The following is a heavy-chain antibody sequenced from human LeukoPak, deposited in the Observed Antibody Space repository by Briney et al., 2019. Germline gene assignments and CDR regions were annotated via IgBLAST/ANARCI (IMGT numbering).Heavy chain of an antibody. D-gene: IGHD3-22*01. CDR2: IHISGRT. V-gene: IGHV4-4*07. Sequence: PSETLSLTCTVSGGSMSSYWSWIRQPAGKGLEWIGRIHISGRTNYNPSLESRVTMSVDTSKNQFSLKLASVTAADTAVYYCARGDESSGQGDWGQGTLVTVSS. CDR3: ARGDESSGQGD. J-gene: IGHJ4*02. CDR1: GGSMSSY.